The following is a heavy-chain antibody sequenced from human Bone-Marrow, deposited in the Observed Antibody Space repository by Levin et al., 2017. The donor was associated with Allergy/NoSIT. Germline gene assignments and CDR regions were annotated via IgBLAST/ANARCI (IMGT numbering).Heavy chain of an antibody. D-gene: IGHD2-2*01. CDR2: INPNSGGT. Sequence: ASVKVSCKASGYTFTGYYMHWVRQAPGQGLEWMGWINPNSGGTNYAQKFQGRVTMTRDTSISTAYMELSRLRSDDTAVYYCARAYCSSTSCYRKWGQGTLVTVSS. CDR3: ARAYCSSTSCYRK. CDR1: GYTFTGYY. V-gene: IGHV1-2*02. J-gene: IGHJ4*02.